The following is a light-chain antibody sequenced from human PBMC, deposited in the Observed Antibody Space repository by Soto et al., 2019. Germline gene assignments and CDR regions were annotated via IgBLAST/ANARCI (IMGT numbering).Light chain of an antibody. Sequence: DIQMTQSRSSVSASVGDRVTITCRASEGISRWLAWYQQKPGKTPQLLVYAASRVQSGVPSSFSGSGGGAGFGLSISRLQPEEFARCDVQQASRFPITVGQGTRLEIK. J-gene: IGKJ5*01. V-gene: IGKV1D-12*01. CDR1: EGISRW. CDR3: QQASRFPIT. CDR2: AAS.